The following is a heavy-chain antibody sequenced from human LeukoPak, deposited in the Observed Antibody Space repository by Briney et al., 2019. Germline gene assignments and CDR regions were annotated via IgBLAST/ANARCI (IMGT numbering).Heavy chain of an antibody. CDR3: AKDLSLYNWNEIGEY. V-gene: IGHV3-23*01. CDR1: GFTFSSYA. J-gene: IGHJ4*02. CDR2: ISGSGGST. Sequence: GGSLRLSCAASGFTFSSYAMSWVRQAPGRGLEWVSAISGSGGSTYYADSVKGRFTISRDNSKNTLYLQMNSLRAEDTAVYYCAKDLSLYNWNEIGEYWGQGTLVTVSS. D-gene: IGHD1-1*01.